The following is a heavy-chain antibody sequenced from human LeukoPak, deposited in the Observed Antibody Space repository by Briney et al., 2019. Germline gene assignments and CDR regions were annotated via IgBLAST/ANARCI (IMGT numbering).Heavy chain of an antibody. D-gene: IGHD6-13*01. CDR1: GFTFSSYG. V-gene: IGHV3-23*01. CDR3: AKGHSSSWPYYYYYMDV. CDR2: ISGSGGST. Sequence: GGSLRLSCAASGFTFSSYGMRWVRPAPGKGLEWVSAISGSGGSTYYADSVKGRFTLSRDNSKNTLYLQMNSLRAEDTAVYYCAKGHSSSWPYYYYYMDVWGKGTTVTISS. J-gene: IGHJ6*03.